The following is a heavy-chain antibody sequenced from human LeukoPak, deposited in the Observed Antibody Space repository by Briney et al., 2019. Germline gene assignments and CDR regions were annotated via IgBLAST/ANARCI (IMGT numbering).Heavy chain of an antibody. J-gene: IGHJ4*02. Sequence: GRSLRLSCAASGFTFDNYTTHWVRQAPGKGLEWVSGISWNSGSIGYADSVKGRFTISRDNAKNSLYLQMNSLRAEDTALYYCAKDIGYDILTDDFDYWGQGTLVTVSS. V-gene: IGHV3-9*01. CDR3: AKDIGYDILTDDFDY. CDR1: GFTFDNYT. D-gene: IGHD3-9*01. CDR2: ISWNSGSI.